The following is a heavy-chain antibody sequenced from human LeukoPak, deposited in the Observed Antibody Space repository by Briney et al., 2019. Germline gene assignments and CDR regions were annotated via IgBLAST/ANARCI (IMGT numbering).Heavy chain of an antibody. CDR2: IDTAGDT. D-gene: IGHD2-2*01. CDR3: AKDQIVVVPAAIQVHYYYYMDV. Sequence: PGGSLRLSCAASGFTFSSYDMHWVREVTGKGLEWVSSIDTAGDTYYPGSVKGRFTISRENAKNTLYLPMNSLRAEDTAVYYCAKDQIVVVPAAIQVHYYYYMDVWGKGTTVTVSS. CDR1: GFTFSSYD. J-gene: IGHJ6*03. V-gene: IGHV3-13*01.